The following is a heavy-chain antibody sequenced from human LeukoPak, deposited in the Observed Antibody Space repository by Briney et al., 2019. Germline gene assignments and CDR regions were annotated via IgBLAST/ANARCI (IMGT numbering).Heavy chain of an antibody. CDR1: GGTFSSYA. D-gene: IGHD4-17*01. CDR3: ARLLGYGDLFDY. V-gene: IGHV1-69*13. Sequence: ASVKVSCKASGGTFSSYAISWVRQAPGQGLEWMGGIIPIFGTANYAQKFQGRVTITADESTSTAYMELSSLRSEDTAVYYCARLLGYGDLFDYWGQGTLVTVSS. CDR2: IIPIFGTA. J-gene: IGHJ4*02.